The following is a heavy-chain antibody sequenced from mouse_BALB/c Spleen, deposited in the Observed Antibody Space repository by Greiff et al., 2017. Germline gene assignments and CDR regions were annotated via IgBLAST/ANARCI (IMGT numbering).Heavy chain of an antibody. D-gene: IGHD1-1*01. CDR1: GFNIKDTY. J-gene: IGHJ3*01. V-gene: IGHV14-3*02. Sequence: EVKLMESGAELVKPGASVKLSCTASGFNIKDTYMHWVKQRPEQGLEWIGRIDPANGNTKYDPKFQGKATITADTSSNTAYLQLSSLTSEDTAVYYCARSRDYYGSPAWFAYWGQGTLVTVSA. CDR3: ARSRDYYGSPAWFAY. CDR2: IDPANGNT.